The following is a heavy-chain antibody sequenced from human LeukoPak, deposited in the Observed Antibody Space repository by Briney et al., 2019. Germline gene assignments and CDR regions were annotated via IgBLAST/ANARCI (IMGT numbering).Heavy chain of an antibody. CDR3: ATPGEAGSFDY. CDR2: FDPEDGET. Sequence: ASVELSCTVSGYTLTEVSMNWVRQAPGKGLEWMGGFDPEDGETIYAQKFQGRVTMTEETSTDTAYTELSSLRSEDTAVYYCATPGEAGSFDYWGQGTLVTVSS. J-gene: IGHJ4*02. V-gene: IGHV1-24*01. D-gene: IGHD3-10*01. CDR1: GYTLTEVS.